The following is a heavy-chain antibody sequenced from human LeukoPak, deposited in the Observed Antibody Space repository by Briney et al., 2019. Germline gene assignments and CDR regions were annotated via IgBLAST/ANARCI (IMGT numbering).Heavy chain of an antibody. V-gene: IGHV3-7*01. D-gene: IGHD2-8*01. CDR2: IKQDGSEK. Sequence: PGGSLRLSCATSGFTFSSYWMSWVHQAPGKGLEWVANIKQDGSEKYYVDSVKGRFTISRDNAKNSLYLQMNSLRAEDTAVYYCARGGSTMVYGYYYYYYMDVWGKGTTVTVSS. CDR1: GFTFSSYW. CDR3: ARGGSTMVYGYYYYYYMDV. J-gene: IGHJ6*03.